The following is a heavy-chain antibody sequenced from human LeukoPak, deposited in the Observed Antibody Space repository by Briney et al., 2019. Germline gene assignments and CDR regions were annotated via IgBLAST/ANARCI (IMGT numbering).Heavy chain of an antibody. D-gene: IGHD4-11*01. J-gene: IGHJ5*02. CDR2: IYYSGST. CDR3: ARDNRVKFDP. Sequence: SETLSLTCTVSGGSISSSSYYWGWIRQPPGKGLEWIGSIYYSGSTYYNPSLKSRVTISVDTSKNQFSLKLSSVTAADTAVYYCARDNRVKFDPWGQGTLVTVSS. CDR1: GGSISSSSYY. V-gene: IGHV4-39*07.